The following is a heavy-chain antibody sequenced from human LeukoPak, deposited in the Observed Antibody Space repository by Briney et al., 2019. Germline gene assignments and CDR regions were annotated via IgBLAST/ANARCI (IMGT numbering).Heavy chain of an antibody. CDR3: ATSRTFDY. CDR1: GGSFSGYY. D-gene: IGHD2-2*01. V-gene: IGHV3-7*01. Sequence: ETLSLTCAVYGGSFSGYYWSWVRQAPGKGLEWVANIKQDGSEKYYVDSVKGRFTISRDNAKNSLYLQMNSLRAEDTAVYYCATSRTFDYWGQGTLVTVSS. CDR2: IKQDGSEK. J-gene: IGHJ4*02.